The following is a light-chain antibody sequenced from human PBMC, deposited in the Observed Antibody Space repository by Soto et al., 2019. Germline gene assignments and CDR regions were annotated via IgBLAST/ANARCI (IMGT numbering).Light chain of an antibody. J-gene: IGKJ4*01. CDR3: QQLNSYPSLT. Sequence: IQLTQSPSSLSASVGDRVTITCRASQGISSYLAWHQQKPGKAPKLLIYAASTLQSGVPSRFSGSGSGTDFTLTISSLQPEDFANYYCQQLNSYPSLTFGGGTKVDIK. V-gene: IGKV1-9*01. CDR1: QGISSY. CDR2: AAS.